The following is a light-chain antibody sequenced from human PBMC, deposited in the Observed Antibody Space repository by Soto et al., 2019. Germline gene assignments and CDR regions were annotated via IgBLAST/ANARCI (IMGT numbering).Light chain of an antibody. CDR1: HNFENF. CDR2: SAS. J-gene: IGKJ4*01. V-gene: IGKV1-39*01. Sequence: DIQMTQSPSSQSASVGDRVTITCRASHNFENFLNWYQHTPGKAPKLLIYSASTLQSGVPPRFSGSGSGTDFTLTISSLQPEDIATYYCQQSYNTLTFGGGTKVEIK. CDR3: QQSYNTLT.